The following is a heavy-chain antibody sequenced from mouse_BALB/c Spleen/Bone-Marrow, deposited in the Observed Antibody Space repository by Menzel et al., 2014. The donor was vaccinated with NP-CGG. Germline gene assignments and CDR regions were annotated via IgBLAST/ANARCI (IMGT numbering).Heavy chain of an antibody. CDR2: INPSNGGP. CDR1: GYTFTNYY. Sequence: QVQLKQSGAELVKPGASVKLSCKASGYTFTNYYMYWVKQRPGQGLEWIGEINPSNGGPNFNEKFKSKATLTVDKSSSTVYMQHSSLTSEVSAVYYCTRARPGGFAYWGPGTLVTVSA. J-gene: IGHJ3*01. V-gene: IGHV1S81*02. CDR3: TRARPGGFAY. D-gene: IGHD4-1*01.